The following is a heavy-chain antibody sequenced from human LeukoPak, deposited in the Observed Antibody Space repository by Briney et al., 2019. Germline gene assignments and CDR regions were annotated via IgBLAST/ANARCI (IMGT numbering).Heavy chain of an antibody. J-gene: IGHJ5*02. D-gene: IGHD1-26*01. CDR3: ARDSGSYPGGWFDP. CDR1: GYSISDGYF. V-gene: IGHV4-38-2*02. Sequence: SETLSLTCAVSGYSISDGYFWAWVRQPPGKGLEWIGSVSHSESGDTYRNPSLKSRVTMSVDTSENHFSLTLRSVTAADTAVYYCARDSGSYPGGWFDPWGQGTLVTVSS. CDR2: VSHSESGDT.